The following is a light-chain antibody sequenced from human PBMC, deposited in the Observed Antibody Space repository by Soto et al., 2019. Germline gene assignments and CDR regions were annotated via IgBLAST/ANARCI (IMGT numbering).Light chain of an antibody. CDR2: RDT. J-gene: IGLJ2*01. CDR3: QVWDSSTVV. Sequence: ELTQPLSVSVALGQTARITCGGNNIGSKNVHWYQLNPGQAPVLVIYRDTNRPSGIPERFSGSNSGNTATLAISRAQAGDDADYYCQVWDSSTVVFGGGTQLTVL. CDR1: NIGSKN. V-gene: IGLV3-9*01.